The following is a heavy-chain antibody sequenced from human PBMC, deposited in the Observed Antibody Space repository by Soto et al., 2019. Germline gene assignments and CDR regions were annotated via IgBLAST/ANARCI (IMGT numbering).Heavy chain of an antibody. J-gene: IGHJ4*02. CDR1: GFTFSSYA. V-gene: IGHV3-23*01. CDR3: AKLIAAAGKIKDY. CDR2: ISGSGGST. Sequence: EVQLLESGGGLVQPGGSLRLSCAASGFTFSSYAMSWVRQAPGKGLEWVSAISGSGGSTYYADSVKGRFTISRDNSKNTLYLQMNSLRAEDSAVYYCAKLIAAAGKIKDYWGQGTLVTVSS. D-gene: IGHD6-13*01.